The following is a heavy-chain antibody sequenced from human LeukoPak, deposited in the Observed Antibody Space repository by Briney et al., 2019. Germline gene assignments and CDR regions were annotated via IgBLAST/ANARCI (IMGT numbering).Heavy chain of an antibody. J-gene: IGHJ3*02. CDR2: ISGSGGST. V-gene: IGHV3-23*01. CDR3: ANTYYYDSSGYPDAFDI. CDR1: GFTFSSYA. D-gene: IGHD3-22*01. Sequence: GGSLRLSCAASGFTFSSYAMSWVRQAPGKGLGWVSAISGSGGSTYYADSVKGRFTISRDNSKNTLYLQMNSLRAEDTAVYYCANTYYYDSSGYPDAFDIWGQGTMVTVSS.